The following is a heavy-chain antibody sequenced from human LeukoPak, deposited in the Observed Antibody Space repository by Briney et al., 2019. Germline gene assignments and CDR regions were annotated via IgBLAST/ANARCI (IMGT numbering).Heavy chain of an antibody. CDR1: GGSFSGYY. Sequence: SETLSLTCAVYGGSFSGYYWSWIRQPPGKGLEWIGEINHSGSTSYNPSLKSRVTISVDTSKNQFSLKLSSVTAADTAVYYCARFSSYCTNGVCGGNYFDYWGQGTLVTVSS. V-gene: IGHV4-34*01. CDR3: ARFSSYCTNGVCGGNYFDY. CDR2: INHSGST. J-gene: IGHJ4*02. D-gene: IGHD2-8*01.